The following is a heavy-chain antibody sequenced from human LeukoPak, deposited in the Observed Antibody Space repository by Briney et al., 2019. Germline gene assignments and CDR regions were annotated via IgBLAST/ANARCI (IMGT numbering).Heavy chain of an antibody. V-gene: IGHV4-34*01. D-gene: IGHD5/OR15-5a*01. CDR2: INHSGST. J-gene: IGHJ5*02. Sequence: SETLSLTCAVYGGSFSGYYWSWIRQPPGKGLEWIGEINHSGSTNYNPSLKSRVTISVDTSKNQFSLKLSSVTAADTAVYYCARSLRPLGFDPWGQGTLVTVSS. CDR1: GGSFSGYY. CDR3: ARSLRPLGFDP.